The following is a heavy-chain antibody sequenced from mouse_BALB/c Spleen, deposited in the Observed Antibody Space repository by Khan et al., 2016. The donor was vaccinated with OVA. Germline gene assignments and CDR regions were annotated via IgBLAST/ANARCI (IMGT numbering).Heavy chain of an antibody. CDR3: ARAFYYGAWFAY. CDR1: GFSLTSYG. J-gene: IGHJ3*01. CDR2: IWAGGST. Sequence: QVQLKESGPGLVAPSQTLSITCTVSGFSLTSYGVHWVRQPPGKGLEWLGVIWAGGSTNPNSALMSRLSTSKYYSKAHVFLKRNSLQTDDTAMYYCARAFYYGAWFAYWGQGTLVTVSA. D-gene: IGHD1-1*01. V-gene: IGHV2-9*02.